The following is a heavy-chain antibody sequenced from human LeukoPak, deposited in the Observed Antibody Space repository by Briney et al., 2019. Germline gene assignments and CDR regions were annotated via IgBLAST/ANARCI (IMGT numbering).Heavy chain of an antibody. CDR3: ARARIEYCSGGSCYDAWFDP. D-gene: IGHD2-15*01. Sequence: PGGSLRLSCAASGFTFSSYSMNWVRQAPGKGLEWVSSISSSSSYIYYADSVKGRFTISRDNAKNSLYLQMNSLRAEDTAVYYCARARIEYCSGGSCYDAWFDPWGQGTLVTVSS. CDR2: ISSSSSYI. V-gene: IGHV3-21*01. J-gene: IGHJ5*02. CDR1: GFTFSSYS.